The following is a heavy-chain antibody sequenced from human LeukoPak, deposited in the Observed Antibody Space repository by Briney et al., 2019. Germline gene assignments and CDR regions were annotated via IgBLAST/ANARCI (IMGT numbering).Heavy chain of an antibody. J-gene: IGHJ4*02. CDR1: GFTFSNYW. CDR2: IKQDGSEA. Sequence: GGSLRLSCAASGFTFSNYWMSWVRQAPGKGLEWVGNIKQDGSEAYYVDSVQGRFTISRDNAKNSLYLQMNSLRAEDTAVYYCASLHSFGSYYFDYWGQGTLVTVSS. D-gene: IGHD5-18*01. CDR3: ASLHSFGSYYFDY. V-gene: IGHV3-7*02.